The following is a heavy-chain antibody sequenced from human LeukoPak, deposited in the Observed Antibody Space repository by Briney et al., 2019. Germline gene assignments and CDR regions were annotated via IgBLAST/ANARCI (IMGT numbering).Heavy chain of an antibody. CDR3: ARDSDYGEGILTL. J-gene: IGHJ4*02. CDR1: GFTFSSYW. CDR2: IKQDGSEK. V-gene: IGHV3-7*03. Sequence: PGGSLRLSCAASGFTFSSYWMSWVRQAPGKGLEWVANIKQDGSEKYYVDSVKGRFTISRDNAKNSLYLQMNSLRAEDTAVYYYARDSDYGEGILTLWGQGTLVTVSS. D-gene: IGHD4-17*01.